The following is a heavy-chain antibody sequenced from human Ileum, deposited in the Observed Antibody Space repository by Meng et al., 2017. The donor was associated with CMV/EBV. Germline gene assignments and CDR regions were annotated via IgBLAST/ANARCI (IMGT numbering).Heavy chain of an antibody. CDR1: Y. D-gene: IGHD3-22*01. V-gene: IGHV4-31*02. CDR3: AKSRGNTDSTGYYWYFDL. Sequence: YWTWIRQHPGKGLEWIGYIDYSDSTYYSGTTFYNPSLQSRVTISLDTSKNHFSLKMTSVTAADTALYYCAKSRGNTDSTGYYWYFDLWGRGTLVTVSS. J-gene: IGHJ2*01. CDR2: IDYSDST.